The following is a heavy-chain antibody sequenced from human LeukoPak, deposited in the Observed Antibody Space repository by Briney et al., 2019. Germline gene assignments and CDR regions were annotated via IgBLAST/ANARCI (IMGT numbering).Heavy chain of an antibody. J-gene: IGHJ1*01. CDR3: VANGWYSLEH. Sequence: SETLSLTCAVSGGSISSTNWWSWVRQPPGKGLEWIGEIYHSGNTNYNPSLKSRVTLSVDKSKYQLSLKVNSVTAADTAVYYCVANGWYSLEHWGQGTLVIVSS. V-gene: IGHV4-4*02. D-gene: IGHD6-19*01. CDR1: GGSISSTNW. CDR2: IYHSGNT.